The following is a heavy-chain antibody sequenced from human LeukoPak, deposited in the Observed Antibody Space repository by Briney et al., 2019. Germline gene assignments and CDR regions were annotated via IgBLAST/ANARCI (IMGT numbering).Heavy chain of an antibody. D-gene: IGHD2-21*02. V-gene: IGHV5-51*01. CDR3: ASRVTGDDAFDI. CDR1: GYTFNTNW. J-gene: IGHJ3*02. Sequence: GESLNISCQASGYTFNTNWIGWVRQMRGNGLDWMGIIYPSDSDTRYSPSFQGQVTISADKSISTAYLQWSSLKASDTAMYYCASRVTGDDAFDIWGQGTMVTVSS. CDR2: IYPSDSDT.